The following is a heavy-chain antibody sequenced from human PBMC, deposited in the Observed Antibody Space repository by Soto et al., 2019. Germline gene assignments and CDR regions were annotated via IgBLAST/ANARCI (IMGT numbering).Heavy chain of an antibody. J-gene: IGHJ6*02. CDR2: IIPILGIE. D-gene: IGHD5-18*01. Sequence: QVQLVQSGAEVKKPGSSVKVSCKASGGTFSSYTISWVRQAPGQGLEWMGRIIPILGIENYAQKFQGRVTITADKSTSTAYMELSSLRSEDTAVYYCARADGYSYAANYYYGMDVWGQGTTVTVSS. V-gene: IGHV1-69*02. CDR3: ARADGYSYAANYYYGMDV. CDR1: GGTFSSYT.